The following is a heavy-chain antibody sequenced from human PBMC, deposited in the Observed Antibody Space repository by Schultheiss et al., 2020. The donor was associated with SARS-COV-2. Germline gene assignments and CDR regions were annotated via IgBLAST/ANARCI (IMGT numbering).Heavy chain of an antibody. J-gene: IGHJ6*02. CDR2: ISSSGSTI. Sequence: GESLKISCAASGFTFSSYSMNWVRQAPGKGLEWVSYISSSGSTIYYADSVKGRFTISRDNAKNSLYLQMNSLRVEDTAVYYCARSGEVRYYGMDVWGQGTTVTVSS. CDR1: GFTFSSYS. CDR3: ARSGEVRYYGMDV. D-gene: IGHD1-1*01. V-gene: IGHV3-48*04.